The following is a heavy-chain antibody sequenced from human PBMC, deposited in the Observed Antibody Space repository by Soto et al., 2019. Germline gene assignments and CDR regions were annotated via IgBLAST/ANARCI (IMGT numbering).Heavy chain of an antibody. D-gene: IGHD2-8*02. V-gene: IGHV3-33*01. J-gene: IGHJ3*02. CDR2: IWYDGSIK. CDR1: GFTFGIYG. CDR3: ARATGGSFDALDM. Sequence: QVQLVESGGGVVQPGRSLRLSCAASGFTFGIYGMHWVRQAPGKGLEWVAVIWYDGSIKYHADSVKGRFTISRDNSKNTVYVQMNSLRDEDTAVYYCARATGGSFDALDMWGQGTMVTVSS.